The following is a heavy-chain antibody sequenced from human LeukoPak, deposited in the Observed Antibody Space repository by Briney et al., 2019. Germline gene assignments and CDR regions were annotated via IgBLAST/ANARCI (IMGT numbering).Heavy chain of an antibody. V-gene: IGHV1-69*04. D-gene: IGHD2-2*03. CDR2: IIPILGIA. CDR1: GYTLTELS. Sequence: GASVKVSCKVSGYTLTELSMHWVRQAPGKGLEWMGRIIPILGIANYAQKFQGRVTITADKSTSTAYMELSSLRSEDTAVYYCARAGYCSSTSCYAPDYWGQGTLVTVSS. J-gene: IGHJ4*02. CDR3: ARAGYCSSTSCYAPDY.